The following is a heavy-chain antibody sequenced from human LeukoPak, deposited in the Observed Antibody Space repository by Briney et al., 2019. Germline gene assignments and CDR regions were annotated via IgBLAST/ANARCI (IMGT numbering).Heavy chain of an antibody. V-gene: IGHV3-7*01. Sequence: GGSLRLSCAASGFTFSNYWMSWVRQTPGKGLEWVANIKQDGSEKYYVDSVKGRFTISRDNAKNSLYLQMNSLRAEDTAVYYCARGYYYDTSGYYTDNWGQGTLVTVSS. J-gene: IGHJ4*02. CDR3: ARGYYYDTSGYYTDN. CDR2: IKQDGSEK. D-gene: IGHD3-22*01. CDR1: GFTFSNYW.